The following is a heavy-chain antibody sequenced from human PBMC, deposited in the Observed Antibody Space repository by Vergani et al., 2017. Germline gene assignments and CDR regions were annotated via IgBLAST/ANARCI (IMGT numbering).Heavy chain of an antibody. CDR1: GGSISSYY. CDR2: IYYSGST. V-gene: IGHV4-59*01. D-gene: IGHD1-1*01. J-gene: IGHJ6*03. Sequence: QVQLQESGPGLVKPSETLPLTCTVSGGSISSYYWSWIRQPPGKGLEWIGYIYYSGSTNYNPSLKSRVTISVDTSKNQFSLKLSSVTAADTAVYYCARLNWNPKTYYYYMDVWGKGTTVTVSS. CDR3: ARLNWNPKTYYYYMDV.